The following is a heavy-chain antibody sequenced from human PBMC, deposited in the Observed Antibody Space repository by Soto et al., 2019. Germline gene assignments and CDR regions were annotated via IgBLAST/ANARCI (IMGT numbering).Heavy chain of an antibody. J-gene: IGHJ5*01. Sequence: SETLSLTCTVSGGSISSSSYYWGWIRQPPGKGLEFIGTVYYSGGAHYNSSLKSRVTISVDTANNQVSLRMRSLAAADTAVYYCGRVVEGATRHTDLDSWGQGTLVTVSS. D-gene: IGHD2-21*01. CDR3: GRVVEGATRHTDLDS. V-gene: IGHV4-39*01. CDR2: VYYSGGA. CDR1: GGSISSSSYY.